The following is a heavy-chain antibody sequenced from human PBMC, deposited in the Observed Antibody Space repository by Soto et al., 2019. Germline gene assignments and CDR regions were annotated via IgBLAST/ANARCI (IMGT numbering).Heavy chain of an antibody. CDR1: GFMFNNYA. Sequence: SLRLSCAASGFMFNNYAMSWVRQAPGKGLEWVSTVSVSGGTTYYADSLKGRFTISRDNSKKTVYLQMNRLRADDTAIYYCAKGLYYYDSSGHRLFDYWGQGTLVTVSS. CDR2: VSVSGGTT. J-gene: IGHJ4*02. D-gene: IGHD3-22*01. V-gene: IGHV3-23*01. CDR3: AKGLYYYDSSGHRLFDY.